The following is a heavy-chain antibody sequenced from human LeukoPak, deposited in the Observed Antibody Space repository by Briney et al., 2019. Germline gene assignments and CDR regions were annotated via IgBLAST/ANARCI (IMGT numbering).Heavy chain of an antibody. CDR2: INAGNGNT. V-gene: IGHV1-3*01. Sequence: ASVEVSFKASGYTFTIYAMHWVRQAPGQRLEWMGWINAGNGNTKYSQKFQGRVTITRDTSASTAYMELSSLRSEDTAVYYCARDYYDSSGYYFYYYYGMDVWGQGTTVTVSS. CDR1: GYTFTIYA. CDR3: ARDYYDSSGYYFYYYYGMDV. J-gene: IGHJ6*02. D-gene: IGHD3-22*01.